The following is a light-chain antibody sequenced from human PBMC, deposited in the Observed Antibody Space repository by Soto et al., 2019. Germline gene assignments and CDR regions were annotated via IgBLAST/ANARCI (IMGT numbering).Light chain of an antibody. J-gene: IGLJ1*01. CDR2: EVS. Sequence: QSALTQPASVSGSPGQSITISCTGTSSDVGRYNYVSWYQHHPDKAPKLIIYEVSIRPSGVSSRFSGSKSGFTASLTISGLQAEDAADYYCSSYTTVSSPYVFGNGTKLTVL. CDR3: SSYTTVSSPYV. CDR1: SSDVGRYNY. V-gene: IGLV2-14*01.